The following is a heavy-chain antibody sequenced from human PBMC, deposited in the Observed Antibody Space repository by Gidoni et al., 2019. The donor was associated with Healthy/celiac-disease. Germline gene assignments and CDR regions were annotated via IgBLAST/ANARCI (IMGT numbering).Heavy chain of an antibody. D-gene: IGHD4-17*01. Sequence: QVQLVQSGAEVKKPGASVKVSCKASGYPFTSYGISRVRQAPGQGLGWMGWISAYNGNTNYAQKLQGRVTMTTDTSTSTAYMELRSLRSDDTAVYYCARRGDGDYGDYDWFDPWGQGTLVTVSS. CDR1: GYPFTSYG. CDR2: ISAYNGNT. V-gene: IGHV1-18*04. CDR3: ARRGDGDYGDYDWFDP. J-gene: IGHJ5*02.